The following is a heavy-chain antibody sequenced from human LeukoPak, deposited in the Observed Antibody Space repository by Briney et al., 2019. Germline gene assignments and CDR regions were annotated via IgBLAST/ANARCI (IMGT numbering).Heavy chain of an antibody. J-gene: IGHJ6*02. D-gene: IGHD6-6*01. CDR2: ISWNSASI. CDR3: VKDLRDSSGAAYGLDV. CDR1: GFTFKDYV. V-gene: IGHV3-9*01. Sequence: GGSLRLSCVVSGFTFKDYVMLWVRQAPGEGLEWVSGISWNSASIGYADSVRGRFTISRDNAKNSLNLQMNSLRAEDTALYYCVKDLRDSSGAAYGLDVWGQGTAVTVSS.